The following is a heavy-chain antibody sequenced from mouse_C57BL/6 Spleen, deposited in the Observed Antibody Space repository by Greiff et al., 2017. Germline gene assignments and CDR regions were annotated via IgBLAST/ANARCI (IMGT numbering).Heavy chain of an antibody. CDR2: IRLKSDNYAT. J-gene: IGHJ3*01. D-gene: IGHD2-4*01. Sequence: EVQGVESGGGLVQPGGSMKLSCVASGFTFSNYWMNWVRQSPEKGLEWVAQIRLKSDNYATHYAESGKGRFTISRDDSKSSVYLQMNNLRAEDTGIYYCTGLDYDVRFAYWGQGTLVTVSA. CDR3: TGLDYDVRFAY. V-gene: IGHV6-3*01. CDR1: GFTFSNYW.